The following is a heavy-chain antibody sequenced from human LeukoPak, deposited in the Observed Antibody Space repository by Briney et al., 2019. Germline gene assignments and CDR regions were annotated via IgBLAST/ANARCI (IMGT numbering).Heavy chain of an antibody. V-gene: IGHV3-74*01. Sequence: GGSLRLSCAASGFTFSSYWMHWVRQAPGKGLVWVSRINSDGSSTSYADSVKGRFTISRDNAKNTLYLQMNSLRAEDTAVYYCAKGAGSSSDYYYYYYMDVWGKGTTVTVSS. D-gene: IGHD6-6*01. CDR3: AKGAGSSSDYYYYYYMDV. CDR2: INSDGSST. CDR1: GFTFSSYW. J-gene: IGHJ6*03.